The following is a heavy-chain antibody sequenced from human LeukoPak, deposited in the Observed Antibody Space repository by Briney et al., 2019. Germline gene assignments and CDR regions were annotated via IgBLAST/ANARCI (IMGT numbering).Heavy chain of an antibody. V-gene: IGHV1-3*03. CDR3: ARGAKFRSYGSGTYYSSLPFDP. CDR2: INTGNGNT. D-gene: IGHD3-10*01. CDR1: GGTFSSYA. Sequence: ASVKVSCKASGGTFSSYAISWVRQAPGQRLEWMGCINTGNGNTKYSQEFQGRVTITRDTSASTAYMELSSLRSEDLAVYYCARGAKFRSYGSGTYYSSLPFDPWGQGTLVTVSS. J-gene: IGHJ5*02.